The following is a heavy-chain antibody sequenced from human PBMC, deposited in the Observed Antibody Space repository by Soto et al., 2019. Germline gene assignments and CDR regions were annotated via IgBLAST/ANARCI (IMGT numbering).Heavy chain of an antibody. Sequence: PGGSLRLSCAASGFTVSSNYMSWVRQAPGKGLEWVSVIYSGGSTYYADSVKGRFTISRDNSKNTLYLQMNSLRAEDTAVYYCARQWLEPNDAFDIWGQGTMVTVSS. J-gene: IGHJ3*02. CDR2: IYSGGST. D-gene: IGHD6-19*01. CDR3: ARQWLEPNDAFDI. CDR1: GFTVSSNY. V-gene: IGHV3-66*04.